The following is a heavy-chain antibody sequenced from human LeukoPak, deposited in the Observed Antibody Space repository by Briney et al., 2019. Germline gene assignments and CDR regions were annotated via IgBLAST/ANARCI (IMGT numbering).Heavy chain of an antibody. CDR1: GFTFSSYA. D-gene: IGHD1-26*01. V-gene: IGHV3-30*04. CDR3: AGHLGAWRYFDY. J-gene: IGHJ4*02. CDR2: ISYDGSTK. Sequence: GGSLRLSCAASGFTFSSYAIHWVRRAPGKGLEWVAVISYDGSTKYNADSVKGRFTISRDNSKNTLYLQMNSLRPEDTAVYYCAGHLGAWRYFDYWGQGTLVTVSS.